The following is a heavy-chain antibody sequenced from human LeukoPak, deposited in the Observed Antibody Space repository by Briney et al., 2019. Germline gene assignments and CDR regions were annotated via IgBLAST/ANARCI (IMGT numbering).Heavy chain of an antibody. CDR3: ARSGYYDFEDY. CDR1: GYTFTSYD. CDR2: INPNSGGT. J-gene: IGHJ4*02. V-gene: IGHV1-2*02. D-gene: IGHD3-3*01. Sequence: ASVKVSCKASGYTFTSYDINWVRQAPGQGLEWMGWINPNSGGTNYAQKFQGRVTMTRDTSISTAYMELSRLRSDDTAVYYCARSGYYDFEDYWGQGTLVTVSS.